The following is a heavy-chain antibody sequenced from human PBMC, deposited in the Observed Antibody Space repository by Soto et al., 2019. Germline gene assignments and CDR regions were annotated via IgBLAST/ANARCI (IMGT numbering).Heavy chain of an antibody. CDR3: ARVYDSSGYTLDYFDY. CDR2: IYYSGST. J-gene: IGHJ4*02. Sequence: SETLSLTCTVSGGSIISYYWSFGRHAPCKGLEWIGYIYYSGSTNYNPSLKSRVTISVDTSKNQFSLKLSSVTAADTAVYYCARVYDSSGYTLDYFDYWGQGTLVTVSS. CDR1: GGSIISYY. V-gene: IGHV4-59*01. D-gene: IGHD3-22*01.